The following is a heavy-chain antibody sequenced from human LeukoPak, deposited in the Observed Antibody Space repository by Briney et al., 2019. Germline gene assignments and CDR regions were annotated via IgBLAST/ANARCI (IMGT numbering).Heavy chain of an antibody. J-gene: IGHJ4*02. D-gene: IGHD3-3*01. CDR1: RFTFGNYA. CDR3: AKGVAPGNFDY. CDR2: ISASGGGA. Sequence: SGGSLRLSCAASRFTFGNYAMSWVRQAPGKGLEWVSVISASGGGAYYADSVKGRFTISRDNSKNTLYLQMNSLRAEDTAVYYCAKGVAPGNFDYWGQGTLVTVSS. V-gene: IGHV3-23*01.